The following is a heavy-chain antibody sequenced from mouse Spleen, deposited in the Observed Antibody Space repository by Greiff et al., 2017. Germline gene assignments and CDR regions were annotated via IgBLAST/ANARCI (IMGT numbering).Heavy chain of an antibody. J-gene: IGHJ2*01. CDR2: ISSGGGNT. D-gene: IGHD2-1*01. Sequence: DVHLVESGGGLVKLGGSLKLSCAASGFTFSSYAMSWVRQTPEKRLEWVATISSGGGNTYYPDSVKGRFTISRDNAKNTLYLQMSSVKSEDTAMYYGARHRGNYVNYFDYWGQGTTLTVSS. V-gene: IGHV5-9-3*01. CDR3: ARHRGNYVNYFDY. CDR1: GFTFSSYA.